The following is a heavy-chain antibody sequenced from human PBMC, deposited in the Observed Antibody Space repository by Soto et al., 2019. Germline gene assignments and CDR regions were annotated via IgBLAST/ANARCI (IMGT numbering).Heavy chain of an antibody. CDR2: ISGYKGDT. CDR1: GYTFTMYG. Sequence: SSVKVSCKASGYTFTMYGSSWVRLAPGQGGEWMGWISGYKGDTHYSQKLQGRVTMTTDTSTRTAYMKLRSLRSDDTAVYYCARVDSSSSSNWFDPWGQGTQVTVSS. V-gene: IGHV1-18*04. J-gene: IGHJ5*02. D-gene: IGHD6-6*01. CDR3: ARVDSSSSSNWFDP.